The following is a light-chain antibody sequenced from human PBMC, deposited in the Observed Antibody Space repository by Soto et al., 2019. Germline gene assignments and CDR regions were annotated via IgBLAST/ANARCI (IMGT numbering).Light chain of an antibody. CDR3: CSYATPRL. Sequence: QSALTQPASVSGSPGQAITISCTGTSSDVGSYDLVSWYQQHPDKAPKLLLFEVSKRPSGVSIRFSGSKSGNTDSLTISGLQPEDEADYYCCSYATPRLFGGGTKVTVL. V-gene: IGLV2-23*02. J-gene: IGLJ2*01. CDR1: SSDVGSYDL. CDR2: EVS.